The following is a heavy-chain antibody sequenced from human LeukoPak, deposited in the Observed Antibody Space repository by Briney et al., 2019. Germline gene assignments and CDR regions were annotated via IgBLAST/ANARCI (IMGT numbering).Heavy chain of an antibody. Sequence: PGGSLRLSCAASGFTFSSYSMNWVRQAPGKGLEWVSSISSSSSYIYYADSVKGRFTISRDNAKNSLYLQMNSLRAGDTAVYYCASLRRTGANSVDYWGQGTLVTVSS. J-gene: IGHJ4*02. CDR1: GFTFSSYS. CDR3: ASLRRTGANSVDY. D-gene: IGHD2-8*02. V-gene: IGHV3-21*01. CDR2: ISSSSSYI.